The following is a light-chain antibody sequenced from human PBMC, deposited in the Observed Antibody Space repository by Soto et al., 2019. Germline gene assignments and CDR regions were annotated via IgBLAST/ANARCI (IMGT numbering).Light chain of an antibody. J-gene: IGLJ3*02. CDR1: TSNIGSNY. CDR2: RHD. V-gene: IGLV1-47*01. CDR3: ASWDDSLSGGV. Sequence: QSVLTQPPSASGTPGQRVTISCSGSTSNIGSNYVYWYQQVPGTAPKLLIYRHDQRPSGVPDRFSGSRSGTSASLAISGLRSEDEADYYCASWDDSLSGGVFGGGTKLTVL.